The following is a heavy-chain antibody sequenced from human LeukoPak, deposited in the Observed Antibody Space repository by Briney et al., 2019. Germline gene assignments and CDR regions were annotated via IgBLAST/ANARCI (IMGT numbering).Heavy chain of an antibody. Sequence: ASVTVSCKASGYTFTSYDINWVRQAPGQGLEWMGWMNPNSGNTGYAQKFQGRVTITRNTSISTAYMELSSLRSEDTAVYYCARGSNNYDFWSGYYGSYYYYYMDVWGKGTTVTVSS. J-gene: IGHJ6*03. V-gene: IGHV1-8*01. CDR3: ARGSNNYDFWSGYYGSYYYYYMDV. CDR2: MNPNSGNT. D-gene: IGHD3-3*01. CDR1: GYTFTSYD.